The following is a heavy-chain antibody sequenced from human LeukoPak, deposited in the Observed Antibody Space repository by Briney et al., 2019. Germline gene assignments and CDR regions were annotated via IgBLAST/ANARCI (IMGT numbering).Heavy chain of an antibody. CDR2: IIPIFGTA. CDR1: GGTFSSYA. V-gene: IGHV1-69*06. CDR3: ARATWGTIFGVVKSGAFDI. J-gene: IGHJ3*02. D-gene: IGHD3-3*01. Sequence: SVKVSCKASGGTFSSYAISWVRQAPGQGLEWMGGIIPIFGTANYAQKFQGRVTITADKSTSTAYMELSSLRSEDTAVYYCARATWGTIFGVVKSGAFDIWGQGTMVTVSS.